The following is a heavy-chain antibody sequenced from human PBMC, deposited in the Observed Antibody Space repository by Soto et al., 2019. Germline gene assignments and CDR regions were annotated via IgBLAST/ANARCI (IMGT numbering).Heavy chain of an antibody. D-gene: IGHD2-15*01. J-gene: IGHJ4*02. CDR2: IYYSGST. CDR1: GGSISSGGYY. V-gene: IGHV4-31*03. Sequence: QVQLQESGPGLVKPSQTLSLTCTVSGGSISSGGYYWSWIRQHPGKGLEWIGYIYYSGSTYYNPSLKSRVTISVDTSKNQFSRKLSSVTAADTAVYYCARGDCSGGSCYSVYFDYWGQGTLVTVSS. CDR3: ARGDCSGGSCYSVYFDY.